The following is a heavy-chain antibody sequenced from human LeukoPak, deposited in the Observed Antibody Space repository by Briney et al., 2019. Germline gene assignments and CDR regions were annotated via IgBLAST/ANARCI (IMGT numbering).Heavy chain of an antibody. CDR2: IYYSGST. D-gene: IGHD3-22*01. CDR3: ARGFEYYYDSSGLDY. Sequence: SETLSLTCTVSGGSISSHYWSWIRQPPGKGLEWIGYIYYSGSTNYNPSLKSRVTISVDTSKNQLSLKLSSVTAADTAVYYCARGFEYYYDSSGLDYWGQGTLVTVSS. V-gene: IGHV4-59*11. J-gene: IGHJ4*02. CDR1: GGSISSHY.